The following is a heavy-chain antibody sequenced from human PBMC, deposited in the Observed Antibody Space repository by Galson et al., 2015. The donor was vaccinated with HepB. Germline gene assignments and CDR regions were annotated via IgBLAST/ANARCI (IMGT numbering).Heavy chain of an antibody. V-gene: IGHV1-8*01. J-gene: IGHJ4*02. CDR3: SRGDY. CDR2: MNPNSGNA. CDR1: GYTFTSYD. Sequence: SVKVSCKASGYTFTSYDINWVRQAPGHGFVWMASMNPNSGNAGYGQKFQDRLTVTRSTSISTAYMELSSLRSEDTAVYYCSRGDYWGQGTLVTVSS.